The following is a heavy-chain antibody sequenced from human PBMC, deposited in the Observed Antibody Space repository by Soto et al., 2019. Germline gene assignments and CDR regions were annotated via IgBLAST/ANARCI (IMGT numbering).Heavy chain of an antibody. CDR3: ARRPYYDILTGYYTHFDY. CDR1: GGSFSGYY. CDR2: INHSGST. Sequence: SETLSHTCADYGGSFSGYYWSWIRLPPGEGLEWIGEINHSGSTNYNPSLKSRVTISVDTSKNQFSLKLSSVTAADTAVYYCARRPYYDILTGYYTHFDYWGQGTLVTVSS. D-gene: IGHD3-9*01. J-gene: IGHJ4*02. V-gene: IGHV4-34*01.